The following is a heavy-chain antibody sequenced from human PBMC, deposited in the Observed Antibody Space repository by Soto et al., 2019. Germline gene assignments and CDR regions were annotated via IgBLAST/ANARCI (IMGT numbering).Heavy chain of an antibody. D-gene: IGHD6-13*01. CDR1: GFTFSGYA. Sequence: GGSLRLPCAASGFTFSGYAMHWVRQAPGKGLEWVALISNDGGNKYYADSVKGRFTISRDNSRNTLYLQMNSLRAEDTSVFYCASTSSTWYSGYYYGMDVWGQGTTVTVSS. V-gene: IGHV3-30-3*01. CDR3: ASTSSTWYSGYYYGMDV. J-gene: IGHJ6*02. CDR2: ISNDGGNK.